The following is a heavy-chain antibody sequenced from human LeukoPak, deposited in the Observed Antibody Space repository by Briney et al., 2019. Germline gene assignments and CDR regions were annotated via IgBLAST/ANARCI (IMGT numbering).Heavy chain of an antibody. CDR3: ARERELTEFDY. CDR2: ISYDGSNK. Sequence: GRSLRLSCAASGFTFSSYAMHWVRQAPGKGLEWVAVISYDGSNKYYADSVKGRFTISRDNSKNTLYLQMNSLRAEDTAVYYCARERELTEFDYWGQGTLVTVSS. D-gene: IGHD1-26*01. J-gene: IGHJ4*02. CDR1: GFTFSSYA. V-gene: IGHV3-30-3*01.